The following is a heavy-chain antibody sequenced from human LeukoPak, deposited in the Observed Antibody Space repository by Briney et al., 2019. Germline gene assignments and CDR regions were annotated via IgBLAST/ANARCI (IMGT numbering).Heavy chain of an antibody. CDR1: GYTLTGYY. CDR3: AREVVVMPYYYYGMDV. J-gene: IGHJ6*02. Sequence: ASVKVSCKASGYTLTGYYMHWVRQAPGQGLEWMGWINPNSGGTNYAQKFQGRVTMTRDTSISTAYMELSRLRSDDTAVYYCAREVVVMPYYYYGMDVWGQGTTVTVSS. V-gene: IGHV1-2*02. D-gene: IGHD3-22*01. CDR2: INPNSGGT.